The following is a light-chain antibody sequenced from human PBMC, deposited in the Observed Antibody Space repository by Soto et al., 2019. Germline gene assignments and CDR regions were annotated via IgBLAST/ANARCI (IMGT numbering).Light chain of an antibody. CDR3: SSYAGSNKSV. Sequence: QSVLTQPPSASGSPGQSVTISCTGTSSDVGGYNYVSWYQQHPGKAPKLMIYEVSKRPSGVPDRFSGSKSGNTASLTVSGLHPEDEADYYCSSYAGSNKSVFGTGTKGHRX. J-gene: IGLJ1*01. CDR1: SSDVGGYNY. CDR2: EVS. V-gene: IGLV2-8*01.